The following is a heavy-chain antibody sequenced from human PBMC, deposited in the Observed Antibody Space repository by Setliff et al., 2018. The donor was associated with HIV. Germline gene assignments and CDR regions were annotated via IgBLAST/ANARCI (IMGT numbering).Heavy chain of an antibody. J-gene: IGHJ6*03. CDR1: SGSITSGGYF. V-gene: IGHV4-61*08. CDR2: IYDSGST. CDR3: ARVVATLNYYYYYYMDV. D-gene: IGHD5-12*01. Sequence: TLSLTCTVSSGSITSGGYFWGWSRQPPGKGLEWIGEIYDSGSTNYNPSLKSRVTISVDKSKNQFSLKLKSVTAADTAVYYCARVVATLNYYYYYYMDVWGKGTTVTVSS.